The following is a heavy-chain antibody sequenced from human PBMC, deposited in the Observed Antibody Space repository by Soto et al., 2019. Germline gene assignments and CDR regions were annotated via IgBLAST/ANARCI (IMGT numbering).Heavy chain of an antibody. J-gene: IGHJ4*02. CDR2: VSGSGGTT. D-gene: IGHD6-19*01. CDR1: GFTFSNYA. Sequence: GGSLRLSCSASGFTFSNYAMYWVRQAPGKGLEYVSAVSGSGGTTYYADSVKGRFTISRDNSKNTLYLQMNSLRAEDTAVYYCAKTPYSSGWYYFDYWGQGTLVTVSS. V-gene: IGHV3-23*01. CDR3: AKTPYSSGWYYFDY.